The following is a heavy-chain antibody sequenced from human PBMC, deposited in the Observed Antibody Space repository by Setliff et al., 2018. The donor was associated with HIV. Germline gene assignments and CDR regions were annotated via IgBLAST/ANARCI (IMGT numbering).Heavy chain of an antibody. Sequence: GESLKISCKGSGYTFTTYWIAWVCQMPGKRLELMGVVNPGDSNITYSPSFQGQVTISADKSTSTAYLQWSSLKASDTAIYYCAISGSPDRRPTWGQGTLVTVSS. CDR1: GYTFTTYW. CDR2: VNPGDSNI. CDR3: AISGSPDRRPT. V-gene: IGHV5-51*01. J-gene: IGHJ5*02. D-gene: IGHD3-10*01.